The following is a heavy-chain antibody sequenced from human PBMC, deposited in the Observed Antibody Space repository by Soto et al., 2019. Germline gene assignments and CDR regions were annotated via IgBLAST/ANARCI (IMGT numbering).Heavy chain of an antibody. J-gene: IGHJ3*02. CDR3: AGGGYYYGSSCYYSFDAFDI. D-gene: IGHD3-22*01. V-gene: IGHV1-18*04. CDR1: SYTFTSYT. Sequence: QLQLVQSGAEMKKPGASVNVSCKASSYTFTSYTVSWVRQAPGQGLEWMGWISSYNDDSNYAQKFQDRVAMTIDTSTRQAYMELMSLTSDDPAGYYCAGGGYYYGSSCYYSFDAFDIWGQGTMVTVSS. CDR2: ISSYNDDS.